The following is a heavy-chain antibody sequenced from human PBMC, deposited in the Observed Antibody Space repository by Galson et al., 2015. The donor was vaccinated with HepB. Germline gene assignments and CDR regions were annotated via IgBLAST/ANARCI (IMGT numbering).Heavy chain of an antibody. V-gene: IGHV3-23*01. CDR2: ISGSGGST. J-gene: IGHJ4*02. CDR3: ARGRLGYCSGGSCYYFDY. CDR1: GFTFSSYA. Sequence: SLRLSCAASGFTFSSYAMSWVRQAPGKGLEWVSAISGSGGSTYYADSVKGRFTISRDNSKNTLYLQMNSLRAEDTAVYYCARGRLGYCSGGSCYYFDYWGQGTLVTVSS. D-gene: IGHD2-15*01.